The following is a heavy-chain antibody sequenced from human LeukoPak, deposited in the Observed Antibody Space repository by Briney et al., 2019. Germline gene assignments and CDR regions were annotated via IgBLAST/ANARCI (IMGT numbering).Heavy chain of an antibody. CDR1: GFTFSSYA. V-gene: IGHV3-23*01. CDR2: ISGSGGST. CDR3: ATDSPYGMDV. J-gene: IGHJ6*02. D-gene: IGHD1-1*01. Sequence: GGSLRLSCAASGFTFSSYAMSWVRQAPGKGLEWVSIISGSGGSTYYADSVKGRFTISRDNSKNTLYVQMNSLRAEDTAVYYCATDSPYGMDVWGQGTTVTVSS.